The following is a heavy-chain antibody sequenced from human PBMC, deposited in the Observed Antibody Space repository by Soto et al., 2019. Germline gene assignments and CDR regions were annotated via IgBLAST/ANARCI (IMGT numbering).Heavy chain of an antibody. CDR3: TTDLLSMATITLS. Sequence: EVQLVESGGGLVKPGGSLRLSCAASGFTFSNAWMSWVRQAPGKGLEWVGRIKSKTDGGTIDYAAPVKGRFTISRDDSKNTLYLQMNSLKTEDTAVYYCTTDLLSMATITLSWGQGTLVTVSS. V-gene: IGHV3-15*01. D-gene: IGHD5-12*01. J-gene: IGHJ4*02. CDR1: GFTFSNAW. CDR2: IKSKTDGGTI.